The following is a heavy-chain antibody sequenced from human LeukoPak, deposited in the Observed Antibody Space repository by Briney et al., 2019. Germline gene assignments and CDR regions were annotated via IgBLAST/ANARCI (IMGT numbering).Heavy chain of an antibody. D-gene: IGHD2-2*01. CDR3: ARSPRYCSSTSCQGGNWFDP. J-gene: IGHJ5*02. CDR1: GFTFSDYY. CDR2: ISSSSSYT. Sequence: NSGGSLSLSCAASGFTFSDYYMSWIRQAPGKGLEWGSYISSSSSYTNYADSVKGRFTISRDNAKNSLYLQMNSLRAEDTAVYYCARSPRYCSSTSCQGGNWFDPWGQGTLVTVSS. V-gene: IGHV3-11*03.